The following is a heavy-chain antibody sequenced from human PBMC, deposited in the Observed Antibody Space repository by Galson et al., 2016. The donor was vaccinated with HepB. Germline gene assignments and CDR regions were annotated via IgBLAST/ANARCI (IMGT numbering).Heavy chain of an antibody. CDR1: GGTFSSNA. D-gene: IGHD5-12*01. Sequence: SVKVSCKASGGTFSSNALSWVRQAPGQGFEWMGGIIPLLGTANYAQKFRGRVTMTADKSANTAYMELSGLRSEDTAVYYCARDVTLVATCWLDPWGQGTLVTVSS. CDR3: ARDVTLVATCWLDP. J-gene: IGHJ5*02. CDR2: IIPLLGTA. V-gene: IGHV1-69*06.